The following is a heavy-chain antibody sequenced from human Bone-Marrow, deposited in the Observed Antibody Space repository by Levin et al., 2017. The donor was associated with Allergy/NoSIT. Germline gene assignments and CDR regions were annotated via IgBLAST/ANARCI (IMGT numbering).Heavy chain of an antibody. V-gene: IGHV4-59*02. CDR2: IYDIGNI. CDR1: GGSVIGYY. CDR3: AREAFYYYAIDV. Sequence: GSLRLSCTVSGGSVIGYYWTWIRQTPGKGLEWIGYIYDIGNINYNPSLKSRATMSVDTSKNQFSLKLSSVTAADTAVYYCAREAFYYYAIDVWGPGTTVTVSS. J-gene: IGHJ6*02.